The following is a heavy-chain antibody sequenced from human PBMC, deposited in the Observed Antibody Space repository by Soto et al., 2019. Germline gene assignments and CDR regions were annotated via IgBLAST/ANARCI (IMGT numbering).Heavy chain of an antibody. V-gene: IGHV3-11*01. Sequence: SLRLSCAASGFTFSDYYMSWIRQAPGKGLEWVSYISSSGSTIYYADSVKGRFTISRDNAKNSLYLQMNSLRAEATPVYYCAREPIAAAVPPHDYWGQGTLVTVSS. CDR1: GFTFSDYY. CDR2: ISSSGSTI. CDR3: AREPIAAAVPPHDY. J-gene: IGHJ4*02. D-gene: IGHD6-6*01.